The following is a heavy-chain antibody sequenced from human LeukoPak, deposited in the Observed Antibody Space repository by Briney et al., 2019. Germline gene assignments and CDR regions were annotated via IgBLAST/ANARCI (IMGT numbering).Heavy chain of an antibody. V-gene: IGHV4-4*07. D-gene: IGHD4-17*01. CDR3: ARAVTNTANFEF. CDR2: IDTTGST. CDR1: GGSIRSYF. J-gene: IGHJ4*02. Sequence: PSETLSLTCSVSGGSIRSYFWNWIRQPAGKGLEWIGRIDTTGSTNYNPPLKSRVTMSVDTSKNQFSLKLTSVTAADTAVYYCARAVTNTANFEFWGQGTLVTVSS.